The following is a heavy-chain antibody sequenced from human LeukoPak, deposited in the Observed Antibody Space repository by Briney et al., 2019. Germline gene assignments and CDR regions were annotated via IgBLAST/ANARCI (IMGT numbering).Heavy chain of an antibody. J-gene: IGHJ6*04. CDR1: GITVSTNY. CDR2: IYSTDKT. V-gene: IGHV3-53*01. CDR3: AREIGYYFDNHSSRLRGRFDV. D-gene: IGHD3-22*01. Sequence: GGSLRLSCAASGITVSTNYMNWVRQAPGKGLEWVSVIYSTDKTNYADSVQGRFTISRDPSKNTVYLQMNSLRGEDTVVYYCAREIGYYFDNHSSRLRGRFDVWGTGTTVIVSS.